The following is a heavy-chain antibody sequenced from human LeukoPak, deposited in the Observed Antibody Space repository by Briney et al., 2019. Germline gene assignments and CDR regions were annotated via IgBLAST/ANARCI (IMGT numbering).Heavy chain of an antibody. Sequence: SQTLSLTCAISGDSVSSNTAAWNCIRQSPSRGLEWLGRTYYRSKWYNDYAVSVKSRITINPDTSKNQFSLQLNSVTPEDTAVYYCAREEDTAMIYFDYWGQRTLVTVSS. CDR3: AREEDTAMIYFDY. CDR1: GDSVSSNTAA. CDR2: TYYRSKWYN. V-gene: IGHV6-1*01. J-gene: IGHJ4*02. D-gene: IGHD5-18*01.